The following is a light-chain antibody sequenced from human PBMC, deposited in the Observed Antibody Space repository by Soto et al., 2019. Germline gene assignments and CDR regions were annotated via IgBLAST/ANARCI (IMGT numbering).Light chain of an antibody. CDR3: LFYYGGAGV. Sequence: QTVVTQEPSLTVSPGGTVTLTCASSTGAVSSTYYPTWIQQTPGQAPRSLIYSTNDKHSWTPARFSGSLLGGKAALTLSGVQPEDEADYYCLFYYGGAGVFGGGTKLTVL. CDR2: STN. CDR1: TGAVSSTYY. V-gene: IGLV7-43*01. J-gene: IGLJ3*02.